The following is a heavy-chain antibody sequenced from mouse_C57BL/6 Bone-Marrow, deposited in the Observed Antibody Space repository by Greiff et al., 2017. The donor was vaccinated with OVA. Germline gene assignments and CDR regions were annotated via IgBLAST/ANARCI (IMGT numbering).Heavy chain of an antibody. J-gene: IGHJ2*01. V-gene: IGHV1-81*01. CDR2: IYPRSGYT. CDR3: ARGTTVVGRDY. CDR1: GYTFTSYG. Sequence: VQLQQSGAELARPGASVKLSCKASGYTFTSYGISWVKQRTGQGLEWIGEIYPRSGYTYYNEKFKGKATLTAYKSSSTAYMELRCLTSEDSAVYFCARGTTVVGRDYWGQGTALTVSS. D-gene: IGHD1-1*01.